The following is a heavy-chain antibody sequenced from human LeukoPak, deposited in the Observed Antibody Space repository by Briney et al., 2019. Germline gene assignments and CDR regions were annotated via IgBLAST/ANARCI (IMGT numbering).Heavy chain of an antibody. J-gene: IGHJ5*02. CDR2: IIPISGTA. Sequence: SVKVSCKASGGTFSSYAISWVRQAPGQGLEWMGGIIPISGTANYAQKFQGRVTITADESTSTAYMELSGLRSEDTAVYYCGVAVAGTFNSWFDPWGQGTLVTVSS. CDR1: GGTFSSYA. D-gene: IGHD6-19*01. V-gene: IGHV1-69*13. CDR3: GVAVAGTFNSWFDP.